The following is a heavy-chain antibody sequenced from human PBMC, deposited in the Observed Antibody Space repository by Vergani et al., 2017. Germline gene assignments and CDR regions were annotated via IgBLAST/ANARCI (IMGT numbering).Heavy chain of an antibody. J-gene: IGHJ6*03. CDR1: GFTFRNYA. CDR3: AKDPRLKEDYYYYYMDV. CDR2: ISGNNDDV. Sequence: EVQLLESGGGLAQPGGSLRLSCAASGFTFRNYAMNWVRQAPGKGLEWVSSISGNNDDVYYADSVKGRFTISRDNSKNTLYLYMNSLRADDTAVYYCAKDPRLKEDYYYYYMDVWGKGTTVTVSS. V-gene: IGHV3-23*01.